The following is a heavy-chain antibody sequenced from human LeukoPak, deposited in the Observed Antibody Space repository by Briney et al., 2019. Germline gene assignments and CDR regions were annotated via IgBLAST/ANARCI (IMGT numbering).Heavy chain of an antibody. CDR1: GFTFSSYA. CDR3: ANLERGIVVAPSGHFDY. D-gene: IGHD3-22*01. J-gene: IGHJ4*02. V-gene: IGHV3-23*01. Sequence: GGSLRLSCAASGFTFSSYAMSWVRQAPGKGLEWVSAISGSGGSTYYADSVKGRFTISRDNSKNTLYLQMNSLRAEDTAVYYCANLERGIVVAPSGHFDYWGQGTLVTVSS. CDR2: ISGSGGST.